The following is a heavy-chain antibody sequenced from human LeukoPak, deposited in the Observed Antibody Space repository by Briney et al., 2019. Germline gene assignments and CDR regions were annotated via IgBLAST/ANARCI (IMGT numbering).Heavy chain of an antibody. D-gene: IGHD3-16*01. V-gene: IGHV3-23*01. CDR1: GFIFSNFG. Sequence: GGSLRLSCPASGFIFSNFGMSWVRQAPGKGPGWVSTISGGAENTHYADSVNGRFTISRDNSKNSMWLQMSSLRVEDTAVYHCARDVGGPMFDYWGQGILVTVSS. J-gene: IGHJ4*02. CDR3: ARDVGGPMFDY. CDR2: ISGGAENT.